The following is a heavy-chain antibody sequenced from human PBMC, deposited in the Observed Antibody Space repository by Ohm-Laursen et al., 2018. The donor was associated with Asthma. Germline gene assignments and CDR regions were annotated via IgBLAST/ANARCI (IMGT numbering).Heavy chain of an antibody. CDR1: GGSISSSSYY. CDR2: IYYSGST. D-gene: IGHD3-22*01. V-gene: IGHV4-39*01. Sequence: ETLSLTCIVSGGSISSSSYYWGWIRQPPGKGLEWIGSIYYSGSTYYSPSLKSRVTISVDTSKNQFSLKLSSVTAADTAVYYCASRKIVVVIGVGRSWFDPWGQGTLVTVSS. J-gene: IGHJ5*02. CDR3: ASRKIVVVIGVGRSWFDP.